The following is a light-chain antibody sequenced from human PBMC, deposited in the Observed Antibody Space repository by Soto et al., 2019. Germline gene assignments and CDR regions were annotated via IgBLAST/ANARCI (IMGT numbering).Light chain of an antibody. CDR1: QSVSSSY. Sequence: EIVMTQSPSTLSASAGERATLSWRASQSVSSSYLAWYQQKPGRAPRLLIYGASTRATGIPARFSGSGSATEFTPTISSLQPEDFAVYYCQQYNDWLALSFGGGTKVDIK. J-gene: IGKJ4*01. CDR3: QQYNDWLALS. V-gene: IGKV3-15*01. CDR2: GAS.